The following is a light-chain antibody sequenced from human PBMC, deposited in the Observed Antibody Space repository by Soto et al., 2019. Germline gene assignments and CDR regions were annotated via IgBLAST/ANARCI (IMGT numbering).Light chain of an antibody. Sequence: EIVMTQSPATLSVSPGERATLSCRASQSVSSNLAWYQQKPGQAPRLLIYGASTRATGIPARFSGSGSGTEFPITISSVQYEDFVVYYCQQYNKWPPWTFGQGTKVEIK. J-gene: IGKJ1*01. CDR1: QSVSSN. V-gene: IGKV3-15*01. CDR2: GAS. CDR3: QQYNKWPPWT.